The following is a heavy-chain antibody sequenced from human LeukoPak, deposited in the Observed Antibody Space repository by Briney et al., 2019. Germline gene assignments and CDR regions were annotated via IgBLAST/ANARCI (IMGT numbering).Heavy chain of an antibody. Sequence: PSETLSLTCAVYGGSFSGYYWSWVRQPPGKGLEWIGEINHSGSTNYNPSLKSRVTISVDTSKNQCSLKLSSVTAADTAVYYCARFMAPQTYYYGAGSYSRGMDVWGKGTTVTVSS. CDR2: INHSGST. CDR3: ARFMAPQTYYYGAGSYSRGMDV. CDR1: GGSFSGYY. J-gene: IGHJ6*04. D-gene: IGHD3-10*01. V-gene: IGHV4-34*01.